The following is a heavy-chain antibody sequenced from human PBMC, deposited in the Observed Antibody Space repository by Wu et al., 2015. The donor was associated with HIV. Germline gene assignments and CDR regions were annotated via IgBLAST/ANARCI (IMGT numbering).Heavy chain of an antibody. V-gene: IGHV1-2*02. CDR1: GYTXTGYY. D-gene: IGHD3-10*01. Sequence: QVQLVQSGAEVRKPGASVKVSCKASGYTXTGYYMHWVRQAPGQGLEWMGWINPNSGGTNYAQKFQGRVTMTRDTSISTAYMELSRLRSDDTAVYYCAKGTMVRGVHDAFDIWGQGTMVTVSS. CDR2: INPNSGGT. CDR3: AKGTMVRGVHDAFDI. J-gene: IGHJ3*02.